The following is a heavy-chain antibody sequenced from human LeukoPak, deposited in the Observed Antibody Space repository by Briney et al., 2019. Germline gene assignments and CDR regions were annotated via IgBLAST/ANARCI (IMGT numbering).Heavy chain of an antibody. V-gene: IGHV1-18*01. Sequence: ASVKVSCKASGYTFTSYGISWVRQAPGQGLEWMGWISAYSGNTNYAQKLQGRVTMTTDTSTSTAYMELRSLRSDDTAVYYCASITMVRGVSCFDPWGQGTLVTVSS. J-gene: IGHJ5*02. D-gene: IGHD3-10*01. CDR3: ASITMVRGVSCFDP. CDR2: ISAYSGNT. CDR1: GYTFTSYG.